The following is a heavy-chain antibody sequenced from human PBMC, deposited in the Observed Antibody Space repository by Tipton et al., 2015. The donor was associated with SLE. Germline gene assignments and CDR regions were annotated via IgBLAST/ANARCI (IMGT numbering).Heavy chain of an antibody. CDR3: ARGQLPGWFDP. Sequence: LRLSCTVSGTSISGYYWNWIRQSPGRGLEWVGYISYSGNTNYNPSLKSRVTISIHTSKNQFSLKLSSVTAADTAVYYCARGQLPGWFDPWGQGTLVTVSS. D-gene: IGHD2-2*01. V-gene: IGHV4-59*12. CDR2: ISYSGNT. J-gene: IGHJ5*02. CDR1: GTSISGYY.